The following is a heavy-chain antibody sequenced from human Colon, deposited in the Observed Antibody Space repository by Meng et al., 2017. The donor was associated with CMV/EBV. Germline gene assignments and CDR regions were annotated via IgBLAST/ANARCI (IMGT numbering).Heavy chain of an antibody. J-gene: IGHJ4*02. CDR2: IRHDGSNE. Sequence: QVQLVESGGGVVQPGESLRLVCAASGIPFSSSGMHWVRQAPGKGLEWVALIRHDGSNEYYAESVRGRFTISRDNSKNTVYLQMNSLRSEDTAVYYCARDKGVRTFDTWGQGILVPSPQ. V-gene: IGHV3-30*02. CDR1: GIPFSSSG. CDR3: ARDKGVRTFDT. D-gene: IGHD2-21*01.